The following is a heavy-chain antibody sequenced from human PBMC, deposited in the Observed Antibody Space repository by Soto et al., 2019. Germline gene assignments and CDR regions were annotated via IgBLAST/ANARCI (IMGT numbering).Heavy chain of an antibody. J-gene: IGHJ4*02. V-gene: IGHV5-51*01. D-gene: IGHD6-19*01. CDR1: GYSFTSDW. CDR3: ARWYSSGWYYFDY. CDR2: IYPGDSDT. Sequence: ESLKISCKGSGYSFTSDWIAWVRQMPGKGLEWMGMIYPGDSDTRYSPSFQGQVTISADKSISTAYLQWSTLKASDSAMYYCARWYSSGWYYFDYWGQGTLVTVSS.